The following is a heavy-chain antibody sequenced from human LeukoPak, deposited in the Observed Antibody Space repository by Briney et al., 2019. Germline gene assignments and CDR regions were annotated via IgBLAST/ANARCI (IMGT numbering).Heavy chain of an antibody. V-gene: IGHV1-69*04. Sequence: SVKVSCKASGGTSNSHAISWVRQAPGQGLEWVGRSIPNLGTTNRAQNFQDRVTLTADKSTDTTYMELTSLTSDDTAVYYCATTNDGGGYQWGDFFDFWGQGTLVTVSS. D-gene: IGHD3-22*01. J-gene: IGHJ4*02. CDR2: SIPNLGTT. CDR1: GGTSNSHA. CDR3: ATTNDGGGYQWGDFFDF.